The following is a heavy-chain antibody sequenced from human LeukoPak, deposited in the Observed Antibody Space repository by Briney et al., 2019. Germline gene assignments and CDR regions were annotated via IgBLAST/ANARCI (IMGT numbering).Heavy chain of an antibody. CDR2: IYTSGST. Sequence: PSETLSLTCTVSGGSISTRSYYWSWIRQPAGKGLEWIGRIYTSGSTNYNPSLKSRVTMSVDTSKNQFSLKLSSVTAADTAVYYCAREGGRKYSSGWNFDYWGQGTLVTVSS. CDR1: GGSISTRSYY. D-gene: IGHD6-19*01. V-gene: IGHV4-61*02. CDR3: AREGGRKYSSGWNFDY. J-gene: IGHJ4*02.